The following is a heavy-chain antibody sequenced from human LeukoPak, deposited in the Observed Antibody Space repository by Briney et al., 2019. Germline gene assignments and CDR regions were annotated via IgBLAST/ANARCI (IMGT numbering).Heavy chain of an antibody. CDR1: VGTFSSHA. CDR3: ARAGTENFSNNWCDQ. D-gene: IGHD3-10*01. V-gene: IGHV1-69*05. J-gene: IGHJ5*02. CDR2: IIPIFGTA. Sequence: SVKLPCGASVGTFSSHAISWVRRAPGQGPEWMGRIIPIFGTANYAQKFQGRVTITTDESTSTDYMELSSLRSEDTAVYYCARAGTENFSNNWCDQWRQGSVVTVS.